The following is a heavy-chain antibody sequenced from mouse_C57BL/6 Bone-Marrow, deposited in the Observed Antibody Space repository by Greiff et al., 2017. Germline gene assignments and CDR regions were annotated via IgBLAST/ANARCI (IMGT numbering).Heavy chain of an antibody. CDR2: IYPGGGYT. Sequence: QVQLKQSGAELVRPGTSVKMSCKASGYTFTNYWIGWAKQRPGHGLEWIGDIYPGGGYTNYNEKFKGKATLTADKSSSTAYMQFSSLTSEDSAIYYCARKGDYDSYAMDYWGQGTSVTVSS. CDR3: ARKGDYDSYAMDY. J-gene: IGHJ4*01. CDR1: GYTFTNYW. V-gene: IGHV1-63*01. D-gene: IGHD2-4*01.